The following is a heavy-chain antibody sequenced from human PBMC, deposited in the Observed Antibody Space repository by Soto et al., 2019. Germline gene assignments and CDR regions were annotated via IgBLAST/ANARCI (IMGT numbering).Heavy chain of an antibody. J-gene: IGHJ1*01. CDR3: ARDLDGLHVDTSGPFPRPG. D-gene: IGHD3-22*01. V-gene: IGHV4-30-4*01. CDR1: GGSISSDDYY. Sequence: KSSETLSLTCTVSGGSISSDDYYWSWIRQAPGRGLEWIGYIHSSGSIYYNPSLKSRATMSIDTAGNQFSLKVSSVTVADTAVYYCARDLDGLHVDTSGPFPRPGWGQGTLVTVSS. CDR2: IHSSGSI.